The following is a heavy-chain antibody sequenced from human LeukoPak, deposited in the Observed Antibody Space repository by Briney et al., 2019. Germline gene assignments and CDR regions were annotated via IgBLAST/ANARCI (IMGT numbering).Heavy chain of an antibody. CDR1: GFTFSSYW. V-gene: IGHV3-7*01. Sequence: GGSLRLSCAASGFTFSSYWMSWVRQAPGKGLEWVANIKQDGSEKYYVDSVKGRFTISRDNAKNSLYLQMNSLRAEDTAVYYCAIKKWLRLRTYYYYYMDVWGKGTTVTVSS. CDR3: AIKKWLRLRTYYYYYMDV. CDR2: IKQDGSEK. J-gene: IGHJ6*03. D-gene: IGHD5-12*01.